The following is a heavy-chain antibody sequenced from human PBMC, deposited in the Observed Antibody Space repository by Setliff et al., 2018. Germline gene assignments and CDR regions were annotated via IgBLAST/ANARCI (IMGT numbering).Heavy chain of an antibody. J-gene: IGHJ3*02. Sequence: GGSLRLPCAASGFTFSSYAMSWARQAPGKGLEWVADIKQDGSTKYYLDSVKGRFTISRDNAKRSLYLQMNGLRADDTGVYYCVRDDADNYDAFDNWGQGTLVTVSS. CDR2: IKQDGSTK. D-gene: IGHD3-22*01. CDR3: VRDDADNYDAFDN. CDR1: GFTFSSYA. V-gene: IGHV3-7*01.